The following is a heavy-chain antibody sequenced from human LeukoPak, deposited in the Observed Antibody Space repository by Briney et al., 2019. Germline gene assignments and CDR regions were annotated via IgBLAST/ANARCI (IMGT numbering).Heavy chain of an antibody. Sequence: SETLSLTCTVSGGSISSYYWSWIRQPPGKGLEWIGYIYYSGSTNYNPSLKSRVTISVDTSKNQFSLKLSSVTAADTAVYYCARDLSMVYWNHHDAFDIWGQGTMVTVSS. CDR2: IYYSGST. CDR3: ARDLSMVYWNHHDAFDI. D-gene: IGHD1-1*01. CDR1: GGSISSYY. J-gene: IGHJ3*02. V-gene: IGHV4-59*01.